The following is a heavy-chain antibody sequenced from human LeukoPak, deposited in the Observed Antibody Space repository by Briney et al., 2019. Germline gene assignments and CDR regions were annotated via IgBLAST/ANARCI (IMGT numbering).Heavy chain of an antibody. V-gene: IGHV3-48*04. CDR2: ISSSSSLI. CDR1: GFTFSSYS. CDR3: ARVPDIAAAGNWFDP. D-gene: IGHD6-13*01. Sequence: PGGSLRLSCAASGFTFSSYSMNWVRQAPGRGLEWLSYISSSSSLIFYADSVKGRFTISRDNAKNSLYLQMNSLRAVDTAVYYCARVPDIAAAGNWFDPWGQGTLVTVSS. J-gene: IGHJ5*02.